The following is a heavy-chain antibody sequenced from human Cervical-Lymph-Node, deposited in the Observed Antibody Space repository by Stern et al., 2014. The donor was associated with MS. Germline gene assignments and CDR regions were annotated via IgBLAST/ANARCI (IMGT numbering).Heavy chain of an antibody. V-gene: IGHV4-4*02. CDR2: IYHSGST. CDR1: GGSISSSNW. CDR3: ARSDIPVAFDI. J-gene: IGHJ3*02. Sequence: QVQLQESGPGLVKPSGTLSLTCAVSGGSISSSNWWSWVRQPPGKGVEGIGGIYHSGSTHYNPSLKGRVTISVDKPKTQFSLKLSSVTAADTAVYYCARSDIPVAFDIWGQGTMVTVSS. D-gene: IGHD2-15*01.